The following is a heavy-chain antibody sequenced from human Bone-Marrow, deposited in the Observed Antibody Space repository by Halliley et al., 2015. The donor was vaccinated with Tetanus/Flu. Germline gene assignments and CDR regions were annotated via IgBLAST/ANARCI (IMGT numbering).Heavy chain of an antibody. J-gene: IGHJ4*02. D-gene: IGHD1-26*01. CDR2: IRSKVEGGAT. V-gene: IGHV3-49*04. Sequence: SLRLSCAGSGFTFGDFGLTWVRQAPGKGLEFIGFIRSKVEGGATEFAASVKGRFTISRDDSKSIAYLQMNSLKTEDTAVYYCSTPLGATSHWGQGTLVTVSS. CDR3: STPLGATSH. CDR1: GFTFGDFG.